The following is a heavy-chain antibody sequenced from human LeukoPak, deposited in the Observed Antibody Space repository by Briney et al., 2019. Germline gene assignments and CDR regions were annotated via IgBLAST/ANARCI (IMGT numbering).Heavy chain of an antibody. J-gene: IGHJ4*02. Sequence: SETLSLTCTVSGGSISSYYWSWIRQPPGKGLEWIGYIYYSGSTNYDPSLKSRVTISVDTSKNQFSLKLSSVTAADTAVYYCARSIQYSSGWYSSPGYFDYWGQGTLVTVSS. CDR2: IYYSGST. D-gene: IGHD6-19*01. CDR3: ARSIQYSSGWYSSPGYFDY. CDR1: GGSISSYY. V-gene: IGHV4-59*01.